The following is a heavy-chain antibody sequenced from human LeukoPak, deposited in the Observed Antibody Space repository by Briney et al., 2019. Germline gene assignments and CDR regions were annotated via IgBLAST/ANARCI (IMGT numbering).Heavy chain of an antibody. CDR3: TTDLPGPGFGAPYYYYGMDV. CDR1: GFTFSSYA. V-gene: IGHV3-30-3*01. J-gene: IGHJ6*02. D-gene: IGHD3-10*01. CDR2: ISYDGSNK. Sequence: GGSLRLSCAASGFTFSSYAMHWVRQAPGKGLEWVEVISYDGSNKYYADSVKGRFTISRDNSKNTLYLQMNSLKTEDTAVYYCTTDLPGPGFGAPYYYYGMDVWGQGTTVTVSS.